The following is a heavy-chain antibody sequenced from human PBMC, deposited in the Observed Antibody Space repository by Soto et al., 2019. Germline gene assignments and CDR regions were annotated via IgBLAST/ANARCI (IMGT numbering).Heavy chain of an antibody. V-gene: IGHV4-39*01. Sequence: SKTLSLTCTVSGGSISGDSYYWGWIRQSPEKGLEWIASISYSGSTYYNPTLKSRLIISVDTSKSQFYLMLRSVTAADTAVYYCIRFWLPAYSDALADYPDVCAYWGRGTLVTVSS. CDR2: ISYSGST. D-gene: IGHD2-15*01. J-gene: IGHJ4*02. CDR1: GGSISGDSYY. CDR3: IRFWLPAYSDALADYPDVCAY.